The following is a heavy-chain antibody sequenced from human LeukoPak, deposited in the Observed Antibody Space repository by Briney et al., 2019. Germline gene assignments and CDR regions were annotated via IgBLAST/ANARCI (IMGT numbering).Heavy chain of an antibody. J-gene: IGHJ6*03. V-gene: IGHV4-39*07. Sequence: SETPSLTCTVSGGSISSSSYYWGWIRQPPGKGLEWIGCIYYSGSTNYNPSLKSRVNISLDTSKNQFSLKLSSVTAADTAVYYCAGSYYYSYYYYMDVWGKGTTVTISS. D-gene: IGHD3-10*01. CDR2: IYYSGST. CDR1: GGSISSSSYY. CDR3: AGSYYYSYYYYMDV.